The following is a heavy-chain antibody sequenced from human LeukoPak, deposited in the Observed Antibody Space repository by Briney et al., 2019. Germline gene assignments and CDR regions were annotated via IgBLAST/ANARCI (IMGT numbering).Heavy chain of an antibody. D-gene: IGHD4-23*01. CDR3: ARDYGGSSPFDY. J-gene: IGHJ4*02. CDR1: GFTFSSYE. V-gene: IGHV3-48*03. CDR2: ISSSDSTI. Sequence: GGSLRLSCAASGFTFSSYEMHWVRQAPGKGLEWVSYISSSDSTIYYADPVKGRFTISRDNAKNSLYLQMNSLRAEDTAVYYCARDYGGSSPFDYWGQGTLVTVSS.